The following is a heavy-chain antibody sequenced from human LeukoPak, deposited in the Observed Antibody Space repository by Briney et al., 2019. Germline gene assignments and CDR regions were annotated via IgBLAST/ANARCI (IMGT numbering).Heavy chain of an antibody. Sequence: GASVKVSCKASGYTFTGYYMHWVRQAPGQGLEWMGWISGYSGNANYAQKFQDRVVMTTDRSTSTAYMELRSVRSDDTAVYYCARCYSSSWQRLDNWGQGTLVIVSS. CDR2: ISGYSGNA. D-gene: IGHD6-13*01. J-gene: IGHJ4*02. V-gene: IGHV1-18*04. CDR3: ARCYSSSWQRLDN. CDR1: GYTFTGYY.